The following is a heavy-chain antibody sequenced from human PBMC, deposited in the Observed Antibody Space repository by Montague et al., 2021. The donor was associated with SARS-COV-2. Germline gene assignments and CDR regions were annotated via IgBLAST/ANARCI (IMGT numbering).Heavy chain of an antibody. CDR3: ARDRTFRDGYLDAFEI. CDR1: GYSISSGNY. D-gene: IGHD5-24*01. V-gene: IGHV4-38-2*02. Sequence: SETLSLTCTVSGYSISSGNYWGWIRKFPGNGLACLGSIYHSGTTYYNPSLKSRVTISVDTSKNQFSLKMYSVTAADTAQFYCARDRTFRDGYLDAFEIWGQGTMVTVSS. CDR2: IYHSGTT. J-gene: IGHJ3*02.